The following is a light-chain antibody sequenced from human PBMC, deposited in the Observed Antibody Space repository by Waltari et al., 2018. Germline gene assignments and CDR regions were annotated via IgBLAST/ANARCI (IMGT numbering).Light chain of an antibody. V-gene: IGKV1-39*01. J-gene: IGKJ2*01. CDR2: AAS. Sequence: DIQMTQSPSSLSASVGDRVTFRCRASQFIDSYLNWYQHKPGRAPKLLIYAASRLQRGVPSRFSGSGSGTDFILTISNLQPEDFATYFCQQSYSTPFTFGQGTKLEIK. CDR3: QQSYSTPFT. CDR1: QFIDSY.